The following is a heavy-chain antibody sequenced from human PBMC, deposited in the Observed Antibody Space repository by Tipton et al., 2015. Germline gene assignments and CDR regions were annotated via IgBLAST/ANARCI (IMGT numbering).Heavy chain of an antibody. Sequence: SLRLSCAASGLTVSINYMSWVRQAPGKGLEWVSVIYNGGDTYHADSVKGRFTISRDNSKNTLYLQMNSLRAEDTAVYYCARDPSGSGPYYYYGMDVWGQGTTVTVSS. CDR2: IYNGGDT. CDR3: ARDPSGSGPYYYYGMDV. D-gene: IGHD3-3*01. V-gene: IGHV3-53*01. J-gene: IGHJ6*02. CDR1: GLTVSINY.